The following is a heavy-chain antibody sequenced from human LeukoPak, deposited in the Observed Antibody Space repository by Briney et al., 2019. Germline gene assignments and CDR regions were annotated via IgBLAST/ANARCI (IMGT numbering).Heavy chain of an antibody. V-gene: IGHV4-34*01. CDR1: GGSFSGYY. Sequence: SETLSLTCAVYGGSFSGYYWSWIRQPPGKGLEWIGEINHSGSTNYNPSLKSRVTISVDTSKNQFSLKLSSVTAADTAVYYWARRARKWLLLRPAGVFDYWGQGTLVTVSS. D-gene: IGHD3-22*01. CDR2: INHSGST. J-gene: IGHJ4*02. CDR3: ARRARKWLLLRPAGVFDY.